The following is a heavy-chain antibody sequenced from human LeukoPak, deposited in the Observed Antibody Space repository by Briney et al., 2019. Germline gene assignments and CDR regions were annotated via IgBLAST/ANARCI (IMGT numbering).Heavy chain of an antibody. V-gene: IGHV4-61*02. CDR3: ARARSLYSSSWQYYFDY. CDR2: IYTSGST. J-gene: IGHJ4*02. Sequence: SETLSLTCTVSGGSISSGSYYWSWIRQPAGKGLEWIGRIYTSGSTNYNPPLKSRVTISVDTSKNQFSLKLSSVTAADTAVYYCARARSLYSSSWQYYFDYWGQGTLVTVSS. D-gene: IGHD6-13*01. CDR1: GGSISSGSYY.